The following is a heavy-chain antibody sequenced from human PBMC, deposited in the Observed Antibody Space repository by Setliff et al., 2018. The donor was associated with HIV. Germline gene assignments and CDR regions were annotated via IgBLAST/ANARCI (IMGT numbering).Heavy chain of an antibody. Sequence: KTSETLSLTCPVSGYSISSGYYWGWIRLPPGKGLEWIGYIYYTGSTNYNPSLKSRVAMSVDSSNHQFSLKLTSVTPADTAIYYCAREDGSNSHDTFEIWGQGILVTVSS. J-gene: IGHJ3*02. CDR1: GYSISSGYY. CDR2: IYYTGST. D-gene: IGHD1-1*01. V-gene: IGHV4-38-2*02. CDR3: AREDGSNSHDTFEI.